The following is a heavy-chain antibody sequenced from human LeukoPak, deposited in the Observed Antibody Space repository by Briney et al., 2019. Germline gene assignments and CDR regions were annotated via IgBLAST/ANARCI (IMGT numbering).Heavy chain of an antibody. CDR2: INHSGST. Sequence: SETLSLTCAVYGGSFSGYYWSWIRQPPGKGLEWIGEINHSGSTNYNPSLKSRVTISVDTSKNQFSLKLSSVTAADTAVYYCARRRAGYSSSWKGRISYYFDYWGQGTLVTVSS. CDR3: ARRRAGYSSSWKGRISYYFDY. D-gene: IGHD6-13*01. V-gene: IGHV4-34*01. CDR1: GGSFSGYY. J-gene: IGHJ4*02.